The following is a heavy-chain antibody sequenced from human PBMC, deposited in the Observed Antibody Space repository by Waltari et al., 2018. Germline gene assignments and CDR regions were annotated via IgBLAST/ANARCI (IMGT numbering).Heavy chain of an antibody. CDR2: IIRIFGTA. J-gene: IGHJ5*02. Sequence: QVQLVQSGAEVRKPGSSVKVSCKASGGTFSNYAISWVRQAPGQGLEWMGGIIRIFGTANYAQKFQGRVTMTRDTSISTAYMELSRLRSDDTAVYYCARDQGRYRVDPWGQGTLVTVSS. CDR1: GGTFSNYA. V-gene: IGHV1-69*05. D-gene: IGHD6-19*01. CDR3: ARDQGRYRVDP.